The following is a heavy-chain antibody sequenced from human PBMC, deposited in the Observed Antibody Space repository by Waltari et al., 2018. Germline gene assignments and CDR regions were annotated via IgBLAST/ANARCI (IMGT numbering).Heavy chain of an antibody. CDR2: INHSGST. Sequence: QVQLQQWGAGLLKPSETLSLTCAVYGGSFSGYSCSWIRQPPGKGLEWIGEINHSGSTNYNPSLKSRVTISVDTSKNQFSLKLSSVTAADTAVYYCARSTIFRPRYRFDPWGQGTLVTVSS. V-gene: IGHV4-34*01. CDR1: GGSFSGYS. D-gene: IGHD3-3*01. CDR3: ARSTIFRPRYRFDP. J-gene: IGHJ5*02.